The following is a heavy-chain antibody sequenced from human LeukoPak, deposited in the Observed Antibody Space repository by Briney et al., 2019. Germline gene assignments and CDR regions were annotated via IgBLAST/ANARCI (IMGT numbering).Heavy chain of an antibody. CDR1: GFTFISYW. CDR2: IKQDGSEK. CDR3: ARFALKTPPTD. J-gene: IGHJ4*02. V-gene: IGHV3-7*01. Sequence: GGSLRLSCAASGFTFISYWMSWVRQAPGKGLEWVANIKQDGSEKYYVGSVKGRFTISRDNAKNSLYLQMNSLRAEDTAVYYCARFALKTPPTDWGQGTLVTVSS.